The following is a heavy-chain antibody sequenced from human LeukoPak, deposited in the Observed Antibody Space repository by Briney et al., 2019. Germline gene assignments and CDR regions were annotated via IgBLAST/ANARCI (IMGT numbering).Heavy chain of an antibody. Sequence: SVKVSCKASGGTFSSYAISWVRQAPGQGLEWMGRIIPILGIANYAQKFQGRVTITAGKSTSTAYMELSSLRSEDTAVYYCARANIVVVTAISSNYYYYGMDVWGQGTTVTVSS. J-gene: IGHJ6*02. D-gene: IGHD2-21*02. CDR3: ARANIVVVTAISSNYYYYGMDV. CDR2: IIPILGIA. V-gene: IGHV1-69*04. CDR1: GGTFSSYA.